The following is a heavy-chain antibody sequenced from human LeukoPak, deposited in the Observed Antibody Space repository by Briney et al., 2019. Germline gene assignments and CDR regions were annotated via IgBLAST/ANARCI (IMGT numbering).Heavy chain of an antibody. J-gene: IGHJ1*01. Sequence: SETLSLTCTVSGDSMRGYFWSWIRQPPGKGLEWIADINFSGSTNYNPSLRSRVAMPIDTSRNQFSLKLSSVTAADTAVYYCATYSSSLEYFHPWGQGTLVIVSS. CDR3: ATYSSSLEYFHP. CDR1: GDSMRGYF. V-gene: IGHV4-59*01. CDR2: INFSGST. D-gene: IGHD6-13*01.